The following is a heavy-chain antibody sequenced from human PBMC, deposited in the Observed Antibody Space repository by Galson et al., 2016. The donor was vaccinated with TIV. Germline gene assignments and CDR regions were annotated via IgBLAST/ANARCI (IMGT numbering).Heavy chain of an antibody. CDR2: TYTDDTT. CDR1: GFTVSSNY. D-gene: IGHD3-22*01. J-gene: IGHJ4*02. V-gene: IGHV3-53*01. Sequence: SLRLSCAASGFTVSSNYMSWVRQAPGKGLEWVSITYTDDTTYYAQSVKGRLTISRDTSKNMLYLQMNSLRAEDTAFYYCAKVPRIVLAIGDSYYCDYWGQGTLVTVSS. CDR3: AKVPRIVLAIGDSYYCDY.